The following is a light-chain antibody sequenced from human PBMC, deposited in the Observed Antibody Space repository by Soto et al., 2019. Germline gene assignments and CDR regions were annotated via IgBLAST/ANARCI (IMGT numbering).Light chain of an antibody. Sequence: AIQMTQSPSSLPASVGDRVTITCRASQGIRNDLGWYQQKPGKAPNLLIYAASSLQSGVPSRFSGSGSDTDFTLTISSLQPEDFATYYCLQDYNYPRTFGQGTKVEIK. V-gene: IGKV1-6*01. CDR1: QGIRND. J-gene: IGKJ1*01. CDR3: LQDYNYPRT. CDR2: AAS.